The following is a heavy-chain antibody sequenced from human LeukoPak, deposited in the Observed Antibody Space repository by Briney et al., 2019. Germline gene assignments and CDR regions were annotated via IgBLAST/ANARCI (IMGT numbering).Heavy chain of an antibody. D-gene: IGHD5-12*01. CDR1: GFTFSDYY. V-gene: IGHV3-11*04. J-gene: IGHJ3*02. CDR2: ISSSGSTI. CDR3: ARPRDSGYTDAFDI. Sequence: PGGSLRLSCAASGFTFSDYYMSWTRQAPGKGLEWVSYISSSGSTIYYADSVKGRFTISRDNAKNSLYLQMNSLRAEDTAVYYCARPRDSGYTDAFDIWGQGTMVTVSS.